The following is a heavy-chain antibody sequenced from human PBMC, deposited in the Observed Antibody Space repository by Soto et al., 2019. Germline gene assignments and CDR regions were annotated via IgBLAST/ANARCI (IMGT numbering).Heavy chain of an antibody. Sequence: QVPLVQSGAEVKRPGASVKVSCKASGYTYTNLDINWVRQASGQGLEWMGWMNPHSDTGFAQTFQGRVTLTRDTPASTVYMELTSLRFDDTAVYYCARYQIGEGFTAWGQGTPVTVSS. V-gene: IGHV1-8*01. CDR1: GYTYTNLD. J-gene: IGHJ5*02. CDR3: ARYQIGEGFTA. CDR2: MNPHSDT.